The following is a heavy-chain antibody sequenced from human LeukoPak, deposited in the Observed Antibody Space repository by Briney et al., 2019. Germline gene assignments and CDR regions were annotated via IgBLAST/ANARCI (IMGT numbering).Heavy chain of an antibody. CDR2: MNPGSGDT. CDR1: GFTFTTHD. D-gene: IGHD2/OR15-2a*01. Sequence: ASVKVSCKTSGFTFTTHDINWVRQATGKGLEWMGWMNPGSGDTGYEQRFQGRVTMTRDTSINTAYMELSSLRSDDAAVYYCARGLGSYSTTWYPPLRYWGQGTPVTVSS. CDR3: ARGLGSYSTTWYPPLRY. V-gene: IGHV1-8*01. J-gene: IGHJ4*02.